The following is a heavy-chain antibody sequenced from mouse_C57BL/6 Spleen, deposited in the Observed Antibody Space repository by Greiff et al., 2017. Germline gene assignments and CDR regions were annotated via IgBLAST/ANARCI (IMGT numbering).Heavy chain of an antibody. CDR2: IYPSDSET. J-gene: IGHJ4*01. Sequence: QVQLQQPGAELVRPGSSVKLSCKASGYTFTSYWMDWVKQRPGQGLEWIGNIYPSDSETHYNQKFKDKATLTVDKSSSTAYMQLSSLTSEDSAVYYCARGLRLMDYWGQGTSVTVSS. CDR3: ARGLRLMDY. CDR1: GYTFTSYW. V-gene: IGHV1-61*01. D-gene: IGHD2-4*01.